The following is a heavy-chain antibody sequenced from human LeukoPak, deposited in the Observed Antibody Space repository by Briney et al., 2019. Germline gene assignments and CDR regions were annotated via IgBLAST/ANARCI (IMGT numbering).Heavy chain of an antibody. D-gene: IGHD3-16*01. CDR2: IRYDGSSQ. CDR3: AKDQSLRGIFDY. J-gene: IGHJ4*02. CDR1: GFTFSSFG. V-gene: IGHV3-30*02. Sequence: GGSLGLSCAASGFTFSSFGMYWLRQAPGKGLEWLAFIRYDGSSQYYADSVKGRFTISRDNSKNMLNLQMNSLKTEDTAVYYCAKDQSLRGIFDYWGQGTLVTVSS.